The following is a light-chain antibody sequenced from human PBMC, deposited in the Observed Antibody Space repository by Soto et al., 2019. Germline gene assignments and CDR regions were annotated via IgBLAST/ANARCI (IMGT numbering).Light chain of an antibody. CDR1: QSVKNN. V-gene: IGKV3-15*01. Sequence: EIVMTQSPATLSVSPGERATLSCRAGQSVKNNLAWYQQKPGQAPRLLIYGASTRATGIPARFSGSGSETEFTLTISSLQSEDFAVYYCQQYTNWPLMYTFGQGTKLEIK. CDR3: QQYTNWPLMYT. CDR2: GAS. J-gene: IGKJ2*01.